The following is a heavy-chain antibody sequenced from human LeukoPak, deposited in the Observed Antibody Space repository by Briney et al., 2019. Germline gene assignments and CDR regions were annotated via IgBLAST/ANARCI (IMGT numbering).Heavy chain of an antibody. V-gene: IGHV3-21*01. CDR1: GFTFRSYS. D-gene: IGHD2-15*01. J-gene: IGHJ3*02. CDR2: ISSSSSYI. Sequence: GGSLRLSCAASGFTFRSYSMTWVRQAPGKGLEWVSSISSSSSYIYYADSVKGRFTISRDNAKNSLYLQMNSLRAEDTAVYYCTGGRLYCSGGSCEKANDAFDIWGQGTMVTVSS. CDR3: TGGRLYCSGGSCEKANDAFDI.